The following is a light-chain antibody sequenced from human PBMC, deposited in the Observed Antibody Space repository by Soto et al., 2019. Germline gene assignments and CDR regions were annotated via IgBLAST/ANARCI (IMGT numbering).Light chain of an antibody. J-gene: IGLJ3*02. CDR3: SSYTSSMTRV. V-gene: IGLV2-14*03. CDR1: SSDVGAYKS. Sequence: QSALTQPASASGSPGQSITISCTGTSSDVGAYKSVSWYQHHPGKAPKLILYDVSDRPSGVSYRFSGSKSGNTASLTISGLQAADEADYYCSSYTSSMTRVFGSGTKLTVL. CDR2: DVS.